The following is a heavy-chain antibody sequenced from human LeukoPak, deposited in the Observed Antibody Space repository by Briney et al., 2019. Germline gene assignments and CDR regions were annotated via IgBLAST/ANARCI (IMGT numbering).Heavy chain of an antibody. D-gene: IGHD1-26*01. CDR1: GFTFSSYA. CDR3: SRGGTYTRGY. J-gene: IGHJ4*02. CDR2: IRSEGYGGTT. V-gene: IGHV3-49*04. Sequence: SLRLSCAASGFTFSSYAMSWVRQAPGKGLEWVGFIRSEGYGGTTEYAASVKGRFTISRDDSKSIAYLQMNSLKTEDTAVYYCSRGGTYTRGYWGQGTLVTVSS.